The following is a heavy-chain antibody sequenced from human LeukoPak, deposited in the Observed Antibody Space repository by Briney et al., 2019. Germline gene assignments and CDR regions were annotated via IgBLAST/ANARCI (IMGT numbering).Heavy chain of an antibody. CDR1: GGSFSGYY. V-gene: IGHV4-34*01. CDR2: INHSGST. CDR3: ARDDGDYGHAFDI. Sequence: SETLSLTCAVYGGSFSGYYWSWIRQPPGKGLEWIGEINHSGSTNYNPSLKSRVTISVDTSKNQFSLKLSSVAAADTAVYYCARDDGDYGHAFDIWGQGTMVTVSS. J-gene: IGHJ3*02. D-gene: IGHD4-17*01.